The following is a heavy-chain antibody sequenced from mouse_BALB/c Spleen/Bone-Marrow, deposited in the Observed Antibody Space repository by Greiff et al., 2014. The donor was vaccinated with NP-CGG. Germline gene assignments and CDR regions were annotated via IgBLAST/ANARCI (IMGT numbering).Heavy chain of an antibody. D-gene: IGHD1-1*02. Sequence: VKLVESGPGLVAPSQSLSITCTISGFSLTSYGVHWVRQPPGKGLEWLVVFWSDGSTTYNSALKSRLSISKDNSKSQVFLKMNSLQIDDTAMYYCARNGSFYAMDYWGQGTSVTVSS. CDR1: GFSLTSYG. CDR2: FWSDGST. CDR3: ARNGSFYAMDY. J-gene: IGHJ4*01. V-gene: IGHV2-6-1*01.